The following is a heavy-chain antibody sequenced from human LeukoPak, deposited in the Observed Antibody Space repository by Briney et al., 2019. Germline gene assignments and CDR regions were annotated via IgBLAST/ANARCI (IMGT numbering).Heavy chain of an antibody. Sequence: PSETLSLTCSVSGASLNYHYWNWIRQSPGKGLEWIGYIYYTGSTRYNPSLESRVTISLDTSKNQFSLELSTVTAADTAVYYCAREGRENDGSGYFDYWGQGTLVPVSS. CDR3: AREGRENDGSGYFDY. CDR1: GASLNYHY. CDR2: IYYTGST. J-gene: IGHJ4*02. D-gene: IGHD1-26*01. V-gene: IGHV4-59*11.